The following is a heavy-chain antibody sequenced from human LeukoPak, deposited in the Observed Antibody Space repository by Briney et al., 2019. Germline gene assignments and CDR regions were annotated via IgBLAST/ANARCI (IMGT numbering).Heavy chain of an antibody. Sequence: SETLSLTCTVSGGSISSYYWSWIRQPPGKGLEWIGYIYYSGSTNYNPSLKSRVTISVDTSKNQFSLKLSSVTAADTAVYYCARGIVVVPAAIVWFDPWGQGTLVIVSS. J-gene: IGHJ5*02. CDR3: ARGIVVVPAAIVWFDP. CDR2: IYYSGST. V-gene: IGHV4-59*08. D-gene: IGHD2-2*01. CDR1: GGSISSYY.